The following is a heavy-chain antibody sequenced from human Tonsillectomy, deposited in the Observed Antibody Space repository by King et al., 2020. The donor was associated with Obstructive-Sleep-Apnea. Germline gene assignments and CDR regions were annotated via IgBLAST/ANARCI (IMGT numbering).Heavy chain of an antibody. V-gene: IGHV3-30*18. CDR1: GVTFSSYG. Sequence: VQLVESGGGVVQPGRSLRLSCAASGVTFSSYGMHWGRPAPGKGLGWVSVISYDGSKKCSADSVKGRLTISRDNSKNTLCLQMNSLRAEDTAVYYCVQENYYESSCHFDYWGQGTLVTVSS. CDR3: VQENYYESSCHFDY. CDR2: ISYDGSKK. J-gene: IGHJ4*02. D-gene: IGHD3-22*01.